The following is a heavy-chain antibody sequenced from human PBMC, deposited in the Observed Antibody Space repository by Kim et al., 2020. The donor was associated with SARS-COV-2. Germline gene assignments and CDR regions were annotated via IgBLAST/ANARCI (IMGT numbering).Heavy chain of an antibody. CDR3: ARDTPYYPAGDGYYAMDV. CDR2: LSFDGTDE. Sequence: GGSLRLSCAASGFTFSNCALHWVRQAPGKGLEWVAALSFDGTDEYYADSVKGRFSVSRDNSKDTVYLQMNSLRTEDTAVYYCARDTPYYPAGDGYYAMDVWGQGTLVTVSS. D-gene: IGHD2-8*01. CDR1: GFTFSNCA. J-gene: IGHJ4*02. V-gene: IGHV3-33*01.